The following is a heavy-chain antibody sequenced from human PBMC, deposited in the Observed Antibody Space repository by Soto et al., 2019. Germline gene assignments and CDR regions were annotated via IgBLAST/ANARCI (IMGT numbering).Heavy chain of an antibody. Sequence: ASVKVSCKSSGYRFETYAMNWVRQAPGQGLEWMGWTSAYNIDTFYAEKFQDRVSMTIDTSTGTAYMELRSLSSDDTAVYYCARGHGVIIGAMDVWGQGTAVTVSS. CDR3: ARGHGVIIGAMDV. V-gene: IGHV1-18*01. J-gene: IGHJ6*02. D-gene: IGHD3-3*01. CDR1: GYRFETYA. CDR2: TSAYNIDT.